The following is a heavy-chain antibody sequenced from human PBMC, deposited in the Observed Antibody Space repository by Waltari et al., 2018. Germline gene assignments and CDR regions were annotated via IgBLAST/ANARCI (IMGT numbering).Heavy chain of an antibody. CDR2: IYPGDSDT. J-gene: IGHJ5*02. CDR1: RYSFTNYW. CDR3: ARLDYDFWSGSRLQHWFDP. V-gene: IGHV5-51*01. Sequence: EVQLVQSGPEVKKPGASLKVSCKGSRYSFTNYWIGWVRQMPGKGLEWMGIIYPGDSDTKYSPSFQGQVTISADKSINTAYLQWSSLGASDTAMYYCARLDYDFWSGSRLQHWFDPWGQGTQVTVSS. D-gene: IGHD3-3*01.